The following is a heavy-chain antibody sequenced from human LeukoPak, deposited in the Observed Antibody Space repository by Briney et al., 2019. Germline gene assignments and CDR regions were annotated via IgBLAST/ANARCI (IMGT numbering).Heavy chain of an antibody. CDR3: ARRGIAAAEYDY. J-gene: IGHJ4*02. CDR2: IYNSGST. D-gene: IGHD6-13*01. Sequence: PSETLSLTCTVSGGPISIYYWSWIRQPPGKGLEWIGYIYNSGSTNYNPSLKSRVTISVDTSKNQFSLKLSSVTAADTAVYYCARRGIAAAEYDYWGQGTLVTVSS. CDR1: GGPISIYY. V-gene: IGHV4-59*01.